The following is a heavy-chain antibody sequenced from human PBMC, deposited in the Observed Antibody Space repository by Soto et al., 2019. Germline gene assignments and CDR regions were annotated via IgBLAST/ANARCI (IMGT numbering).Heavy chain of an antibody. J-gene: IGHJ6*02. CDR3: ASKYCSGGSCTPRVVPYYGMDV. Sequence: GESLKISCKGSGYSFTSYWISWVRQMPGKGLEWMGRIDPSDSYTNYSPSFQGHVTISADKSISTAYLQWSSLKAPDTAMYYCASKYCSGGSCTPRVVPYYGMDVWGQGTTVTVSS. D-gene: IGHD2-15*01. V-gene: IGHV5-10-1*01. CDR2: IDPSDSYT. CDR1: GYSFTSYW.